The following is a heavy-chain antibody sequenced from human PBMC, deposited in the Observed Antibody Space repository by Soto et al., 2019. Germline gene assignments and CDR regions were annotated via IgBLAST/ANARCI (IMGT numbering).Heavy chain of an antibody. V-gene: IGHV1-46*01. CDR3: ARAGPSSSWDYYYYYGMDV. J-gene: IGHJ6*02. Sequence: ASVKVSCKASGYTFTSYYMHWVRQAPGQGLEWMGIINPSGGSTSYAQKFQGRVTMTRDTSTSTVYMELSSLRSEDTAVYYCARAGPSSSWDYYYYYGMDVSDQVTTVTVSS. CDR2: INPSGGST. CDR1: GYTFTSYY. D-gene: IGHD6-13*01.